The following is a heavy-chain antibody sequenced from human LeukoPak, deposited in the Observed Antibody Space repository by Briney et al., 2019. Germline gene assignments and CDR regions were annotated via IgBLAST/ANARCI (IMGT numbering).Heavy chain of an antibody. CDR2: INHSGST. V-gene: IGHV4-34*01. CDR3: ARIRYCSGGSCS. J-gene: IGHJ5*02. CDR1: GGSFSGYY. Sequence: SETLSLTCAVYGGSFSGYYWSWIRQPPGKGLEWIGEINHSGSTNHNPSLKSRVTISVDTSKNQFSLKLSSVTAADTAVYYCARIRYCSGGSCSWGQGTLVTVSS. D-gene: IGHD2-15*01.